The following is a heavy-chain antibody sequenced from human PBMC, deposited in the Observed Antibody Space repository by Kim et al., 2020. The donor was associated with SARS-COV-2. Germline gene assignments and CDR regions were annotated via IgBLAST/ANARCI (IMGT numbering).Heavy chain of an antibody. D-gene: IGHD1-26*01. CDR3: ARYSGITHKDLDY. J-gene: IGHJ4*02. V-gene: IGHV4-59*13. CDR1: GGSISSYF. Sequence: SETLSLTCTVSGGSISSYFWSWIRQPPGKGLEWIGYIYFTGATEYNPSVKSRVTMSVDTSKNQFSLKLSSVTPADTAVYYCARYSGITHKDLDYWGQGTL. CDR2: IYFTGAT.